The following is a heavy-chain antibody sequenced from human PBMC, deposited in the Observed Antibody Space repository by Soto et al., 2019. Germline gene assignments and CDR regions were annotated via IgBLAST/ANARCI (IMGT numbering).Heavy chain of an antibody. V-gene: IGHV4-30-2*01. Sequence: SETLSLTCAVSGGSISSGGYSWSWIRQPPGKGLEWIGYIYHSGSTYYNPSLKSRVTISVDRSKNQFSLKLSSVTAAGTAVYYCARGGQWLVLGWFDPWGQGTLVTVSS. CDR1: GGSISSGGYS. CDR2: IYHSGST. J-gene: IGHJ5*02. D-gene: IGHD6-19*01. CDR3: ARGGQWLVLGWFDP.